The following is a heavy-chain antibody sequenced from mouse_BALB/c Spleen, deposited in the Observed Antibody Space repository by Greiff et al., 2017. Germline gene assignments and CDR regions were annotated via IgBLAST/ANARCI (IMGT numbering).Heavy chain of an antibody. CDR1: GFTFSDYY. Sequence: EVQLVESGGGLVKPGGSLKLSCAASGFTFSDYYMYWVRQTPEKRLEWVATISDGGSYTYYPDSVKGRFTISRDNAKNNLYLQMSSLKSEDTAMYYCARGDGPYYFDYWGQGTTLTVSS. V-gene: IGHV5-4*02. J-gene: IGHJ2*01. CDR2: ISDGGSYT. CDR3: ARGDGPYYFDY. D-gene: IGHD1-2*01.